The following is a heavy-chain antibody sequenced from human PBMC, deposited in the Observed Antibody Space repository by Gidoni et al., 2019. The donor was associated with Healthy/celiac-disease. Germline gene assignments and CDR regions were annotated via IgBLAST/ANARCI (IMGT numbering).Heavy chain of an antibody. V-gene: IGHV3-20*04. J-gene: IGHJ4*02. CDR3: ARVLRGIAAAGTDLFDY. Sequence: EVQLVESGGGVVRPGGFLRLSCAASGFTFDDYGMSWVRQAPGKGLEWVSGINWNGGSTGYADSVKGRFTISRDNAKNSLYLQMNSLRAEDTALYYCARVLRGIAAAGTDLFDYWGQGTLVTVSS. D-gene: IGHD6-13*01. CDR1: GFTFDDYG. CDR2: INWNGGST.